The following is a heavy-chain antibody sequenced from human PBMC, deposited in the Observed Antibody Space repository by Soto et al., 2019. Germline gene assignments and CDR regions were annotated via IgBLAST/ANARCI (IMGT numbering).Heavy chain of an antibody. Sequence: PSETLSLTCTVSGGSITSYYWSWIRQTTGKGLEWIGYISYSGSTNYNPSLKSRVTISVETSKNQFSLKLSSVTAADTAVYYCAREGVSSSWYYYYAMDVWGQGTTVTVSS. CDR3: AREGVSSSWYYYYAMDV. CDR1: GGSITSYY. J-gene: IGHJ6*02. V-gene: IGHV4-59*01. CDR2: ISYSGST. D-gene: IGHD6-13*01.